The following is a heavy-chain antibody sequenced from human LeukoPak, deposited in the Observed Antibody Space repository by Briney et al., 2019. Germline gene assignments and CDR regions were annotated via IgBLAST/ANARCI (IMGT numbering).Heavy chain of an antibody. J-gene: IGHJ4*02. CDR1: GYTFTGYY. CDR3: ARPDSSGYYYFDY. V-gene: IGHV1-2*02. Sequence: GASVKVSCKASGYTFTGYYMHWVRQAPGQGLEWMGWINPNSGGTNYAQKFQGRVTMTKDTSISTAYMEPSRLRSDDTAVYYCARPDSSGYYYFDYWGQGTLVTVSS. D-gene: IGHD3-22*01. CDR2: INPNSGGT.